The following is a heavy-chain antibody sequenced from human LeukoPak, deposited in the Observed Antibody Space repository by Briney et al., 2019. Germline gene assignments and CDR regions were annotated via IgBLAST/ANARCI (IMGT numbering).Heavy chain of an antibody. CDR3: TTRGGDTLMRTEAFDY. D-gene: IGHD3-16*01. CDR1: GYTFTGYY. V-gene: IGHV1-2*02. CDR2: MNPDSGGT. J-gene: IGHJ4*02. Sequence: GASVKVSCKASGYTFTGYYMHWVRQAPGQGLEWMGCMNPDSGGTNYAQKFKGRVTMTRDTSINTAYMDMRRLTSDDTAIYYCTTRGGDTLMRTEAFDYWGLGTLVTVSS.